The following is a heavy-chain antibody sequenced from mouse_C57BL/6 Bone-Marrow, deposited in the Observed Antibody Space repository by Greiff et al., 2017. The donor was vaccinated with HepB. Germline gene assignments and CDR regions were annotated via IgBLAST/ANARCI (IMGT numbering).Heavy chain of an antibody. CDR3: ARDGYYGGY. CDR1: GYTFTSYW. J-gene: IGHJ2*01. V-gene: IGHV1-52*01. Sequence: QVQLQQPGAELVRPGSSVKLSCKASGYTFTSYWMHWVKQRPIQGLEWIGNIDPSDSETNYNQKFKDKATLTVDKSSSTAYMQLSSLTSEDSAVYYCARDGYYGGYWGQGTTLTVSS. D-gene: IGHD2-3*01. CDR2: IDPSDSET.